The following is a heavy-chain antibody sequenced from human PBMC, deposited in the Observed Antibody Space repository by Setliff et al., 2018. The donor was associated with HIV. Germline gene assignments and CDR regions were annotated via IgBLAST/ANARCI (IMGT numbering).Heavy chain of an antibody. J-gene: IGHJ4*02. CDR3: GRHSLYGPAAISALDY. V-gene: IGHV4-39*01. Sequence: SETLSLTCTVSGGSISNSSSYWGWIRQTPGKGLEWIGSIYSSRWSYYNPSLQSRLTLSIDRSRSQFSLNLRSVTAADTAVYYCGRHSLYGPAAISALDYWGQGAPVTVS. CDR1: GGSISNSSSY. CDR2: IYSSRWS. D-gene: IGHD2-2*02.